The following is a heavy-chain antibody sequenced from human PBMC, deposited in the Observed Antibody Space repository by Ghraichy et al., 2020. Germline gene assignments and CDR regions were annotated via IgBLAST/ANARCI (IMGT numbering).Heavy chain of an antibody. CDR1: GFTFSRCA. V-gene: IGHV3-23*01. CDR3: VKNEAVQTASTTLWGLFDL. CDR2: INIYGDHT. J-gene: IGHJ4*02. D-gene: IGHD1-26*01. Sequence: LSLTCAASGFTFSRCAMSWVRQAPGKGLEWVSTINIYGDHTYYADSVKGRFTISRDNSRNALSLHINSLRADDTAVYYCVKNEAVQTASTTLWGLFDLWGQGTLGTVSS.